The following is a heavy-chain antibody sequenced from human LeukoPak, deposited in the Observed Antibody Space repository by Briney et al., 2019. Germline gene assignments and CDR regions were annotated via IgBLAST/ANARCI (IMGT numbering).Heavy chain of an antibody. CDR2: ISGSGGST. J-gene: IGHJ4*02. CDR3: AKEGFGYCSGGSCYYFDY. V-gene: IGHV3-23*01. CDR1: GFTFSSYA. D-gene: IGHD2-15*01. Sequence: PGGSLRLSCAASGFTFSSYAMNWVRQAPGKGLEWVSAISGSGGSTYNADSVKGRFTISRDNSKNTLYLQMNSLRAEDTAVYYCAKEGFGYCSGGSCYYFDYWGQGTLVTVSS.